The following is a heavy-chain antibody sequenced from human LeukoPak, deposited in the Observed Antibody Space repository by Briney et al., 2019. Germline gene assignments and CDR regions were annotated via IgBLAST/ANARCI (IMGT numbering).Heavy chain of an antibody. V-gene: IGHV3-20*04. CDR1: GFVFDDFG. CDR3: AREYIVAVVNGGVNSFYYYMDV. Sequence: GGSLRLSCGAFGFVFDDFGMTWVRQVPGKGLEWVSGINWNGDSAGYADSVTGRFTISRDNAKNYVYLQMNSLRAEDTALYYCAREYIVAVVNGGVNSFYYYMDVWGKGTTVTVSS. CDR2: INWNGDSA. J-gene: IGHJ6*03. D-gene: IGHD2-15*01.